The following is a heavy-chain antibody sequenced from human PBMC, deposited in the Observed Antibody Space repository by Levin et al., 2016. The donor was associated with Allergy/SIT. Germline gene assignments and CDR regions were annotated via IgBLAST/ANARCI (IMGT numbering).Heavy chain of an antibody. CDR3: AHLRVVYGALDY. Sequence: SGPTLVKPSQSLTLTCSFSGFSLTNSGMGVAWIRQPPGKALEWLALIHWDGEKRYSPSLQSRLTVTKDSFENQAALTMTNVDPGDTATYFCAHLRVVYGALDYWGQGILVTVSS. D-gene: IGHD4/OR15-4a*01. CDR1: GFSLTNSGMG. V-gene: IGHV2-5*02. CDR2: IHWDGEK. J-gene: IGHJ4*02.